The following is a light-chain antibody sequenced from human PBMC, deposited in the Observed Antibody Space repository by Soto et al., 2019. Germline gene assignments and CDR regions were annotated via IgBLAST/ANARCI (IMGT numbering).Light chain of an antibody. CDR3: AAWDDSLNVVV. CDR1: RSNIGTNT. V-gene: IGLV1-44*01. Sequence: QSVLTQPPSASGAPGETVTISCSGQRSNIGTNTVNWFQHLPGTAPQLLISTSSRRHSGARGRFSGSTSGTSASLAISGLQSDDEADYYCAAWDDSLNVVVFGGGTQLTVL. J-gene: IGLJ2*01. CDR2: TSS.